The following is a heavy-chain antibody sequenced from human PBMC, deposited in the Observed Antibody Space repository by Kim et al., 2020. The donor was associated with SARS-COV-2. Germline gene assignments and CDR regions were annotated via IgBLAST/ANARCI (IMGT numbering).Heavy chain of an antibody. CDR2: ISSNGGST. V-gene: IGHV3-64D*06. CDR1: GFTFSSYA. Sequence: GGSLRLSCSASGFTFSSYAMHWVRQAPGKGLEYVSAISSNGGSTYYADSVKGRFTISRDNSKNTLYLQMSSLRAEDTAVYYCVKYYDILTGYSPGFDYWGQGTLVTVSS. CDR3: VKYYDILTGYSPGFDY. J-gene: IGHJ4*02. D-gene: IGHD3-9*01.